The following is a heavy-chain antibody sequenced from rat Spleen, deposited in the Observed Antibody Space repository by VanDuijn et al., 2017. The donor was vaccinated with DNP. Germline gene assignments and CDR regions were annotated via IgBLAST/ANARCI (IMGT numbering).Heavy chain of an antibody. V-gene: IGHV4-2*01. CDR2: INKDSSTI. CDR3: AKGPNYGGWSDYFDY. CDR1: GFNFNDYL. J-gene: IGHJ2*01. Sequence: EVKLVESGGGLVQPGRSLKLSCAASGFNFNDYLMGWVRQAPGKGLEWIGEINKDSSTIVYTPSLKDKFTISRDNAQNTLYLQMSKLGSEDTAIYYCAKGPNYGGWSDYFDYWGQGVMVTVSS. D-gene: IGHD1-11*01.